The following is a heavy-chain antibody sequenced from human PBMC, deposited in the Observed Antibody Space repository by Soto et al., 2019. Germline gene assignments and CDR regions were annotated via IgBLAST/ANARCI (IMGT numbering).Heavy chain of an antibody. CDR1: SGSLSGYY. V-gene: IGHV4-34*01. CDR3: ARAPKVSGSAQTRPDF. Sequence: SDTVSLTCSLYSGSLSGYYWSWIRQPPGKGLEWIGEISPSGTTNYSPSLKSRVSISVDTSKNQFSLNLTSLTAADTAAYYCARAPKVSGSAQTRPDFWGQGSLVTVSS. CDR2: ISPSGTT. D-gene: IGHD6-6*01. J-gene: IGHJ4*02.